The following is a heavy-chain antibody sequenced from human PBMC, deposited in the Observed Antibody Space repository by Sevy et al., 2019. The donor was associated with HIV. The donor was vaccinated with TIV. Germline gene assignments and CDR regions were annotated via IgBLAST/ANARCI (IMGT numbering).Heavy chain of an antibody. CDR3: ARVVYYDSTAYYFDY. D-gene: IGHD3-22*01. J-gene: IGHJ4*02. V-gene: IGHV1-2*06. CDR2: INPNSGDT. CDR1: GYMFIAYF. Sequence: ASVKVSCKASGYMFIAYFIHWVRQAPGQGLEWMGRINPNSGDTNSAQKFQGRVTMTRDTSSNTVYMELSRLRSDDTAVYSCARVVYYDSTAYYFDYWGQGTLVTVS.